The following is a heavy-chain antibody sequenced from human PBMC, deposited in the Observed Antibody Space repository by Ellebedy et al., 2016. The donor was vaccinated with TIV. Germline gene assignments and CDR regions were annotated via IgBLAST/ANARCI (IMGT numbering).Heavy chain of an antibody. Sequence: GESLKISCAAAGFTFSSYAMTWVRQAPGKGLEWVSYISSGSVSIYYADSVKGRFTISRDNAKNSLYLQMNSLRAEDTAVYYCARGSRFLAMIPIDYWGQGTLVTVSS. V-gene: IGHV3-48*01. J-gene: IGHJ4*02. CDR3: ARGSRFLAMIPIDY. CDR1: GFTFSSYA. D-gene: IGHD2/OR15-2a*01. CDR2: ISSGSVSI.